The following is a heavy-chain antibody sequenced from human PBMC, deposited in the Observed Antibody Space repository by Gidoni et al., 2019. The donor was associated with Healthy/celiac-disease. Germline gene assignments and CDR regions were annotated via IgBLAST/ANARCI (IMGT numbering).Heavy chain of an antibody. Sequence: QVQLVESGGGVVQPGRSLRLSCAASGFTFRSYGMHWVRQAPGTGLEWVAVIWYDGSNKYDADSVKGRFTISRDNSKNTLYLQMNSLRAEDTAVYYCARDPADYWGQGTLVTVSS. CDR3: ARDPADY. J-gene: IGHJ4*02. CDR2: IWYDGSNK. CDR1: GFTFRSYG. V-gene: IGHV3-33*01.